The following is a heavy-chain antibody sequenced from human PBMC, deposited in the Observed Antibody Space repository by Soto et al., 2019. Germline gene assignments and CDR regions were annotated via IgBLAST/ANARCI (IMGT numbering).Heavy chain of an antibody. CDR3: ARDIDY. CDR1: GGSISSYY. CDR2: IYYSGST. Sequence: SETLSLTCTVSGGSISSYYWSWIRQPPGKGLEWIGYIYYSGSTNYNPSLKSRVTISVDTSKNQFSLKLSSVTAADTAVYYCARDIDYWGQGTLVTVSS. V-gene: IGHV4-59*01. J-gene: IGHJ4*02.